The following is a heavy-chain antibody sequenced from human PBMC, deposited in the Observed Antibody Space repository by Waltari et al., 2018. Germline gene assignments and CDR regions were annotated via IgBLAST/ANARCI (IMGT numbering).Heavy chain of an antibody. V-gene: IGHV4-34*01. CDR2: IDHTGSH. CDR1: GGWFTTNY. Sequence: QVQLKQWGAGLLKISETLSLTCAVSGGWFTTNYWSWIRQSPGKGLEWIGEIDHTGSHNYNPSLQNRVTISVDRSKSLFSLEVTSITAADAAIYYCARVKSGFDSWGQGTVVTVSS. J-gene: IGHJ4*02. CDR3: ARVKSGFDS.